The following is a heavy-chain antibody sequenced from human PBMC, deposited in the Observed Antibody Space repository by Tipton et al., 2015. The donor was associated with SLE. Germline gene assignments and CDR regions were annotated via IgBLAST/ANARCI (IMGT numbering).Heavy chain of an antibody. D-gene: IGHD6-19*01. CDR1: GGSISSHH. V-gene: IGHV4-59*11. CDR2: IYYSGST. Sequence: LRLSCTVSGGSISSHHWSWIRQPPGKGLEWIGYIYYSGSTNYNPSLKSRVTISVDTSKNQFSLKLSSVTAADTAVYYCARDNHSSGWYYYFDYWGQGTLVTVSS. CDR3: ARDNHSSGWYYYFDY. J-gene: IGHJ4*02.